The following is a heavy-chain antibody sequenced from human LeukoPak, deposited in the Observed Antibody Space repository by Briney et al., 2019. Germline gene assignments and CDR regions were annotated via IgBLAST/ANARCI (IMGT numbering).Heavy chain of an antibody. Sequence: GGSLRLSCAASGFTFSSYAMHWVRQAPGKGLEWVAVISYDGSNKYYADSVKGRFTISRDNSKNTLYLQMNSLRAEDTAVYYCARDRYSGDYSYYYYGMDVWGQGTTVTVSS. CDR2: ISYDGSNK. D-gene: IGHD4-17*01. CDR3: ARDRYSGDYSYYYYGMDV. V-gene: IGHV3-30*14. J-gene: IGHJ6*02. CDR1: GFTFSSYA.